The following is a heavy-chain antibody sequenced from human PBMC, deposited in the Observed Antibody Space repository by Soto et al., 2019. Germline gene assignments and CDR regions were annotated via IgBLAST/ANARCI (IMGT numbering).Heavy chain of an antibody. Sequence: PGESLKISCKGSGYSFTSYWIGWVRQMPGKGPEWMGIIYPGDSDTRYSPSFQGQVTISADKSISTAYLQWSSLKASDTAMYYCARHLRETSGWYEYYFDYWGQGTLVTVSS. D-gene: IGHD6-19*01. CDR1: GYSFTSYW. J-gene: IGHJ4*02. CDR2: IYPGDSDT. CDR3: ARHLRETSGWYEYYFDY. V-gene: IGHV5-51*01.